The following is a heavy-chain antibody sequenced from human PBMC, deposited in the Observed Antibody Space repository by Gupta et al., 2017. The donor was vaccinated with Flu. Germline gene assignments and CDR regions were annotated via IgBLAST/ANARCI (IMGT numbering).Heavy chain of an antibody. Sequence: GKGLEWLSLIYSGGTTSYADSVKGRFTISRDNSRNPLYLQINSLRDEDTAVYYCARSHCGADCFRAFDIWGQGTMVIASS. D-gene: IGHD2-21*01. CDR3: ARSHCGADCFRAFDI. V-gene: IGHV3-53*01. J-gene: IGHJ3*02. CDR2: IYSGGTT.